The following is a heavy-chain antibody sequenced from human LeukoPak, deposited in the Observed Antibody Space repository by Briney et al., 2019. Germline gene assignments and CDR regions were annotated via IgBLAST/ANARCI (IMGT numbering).Heavy chain of an antibody. D-gene: IGHD2-2*01. Sequence: GGSLRLSCAASGFTFSSYAMHWARQAPGKGLEWVAVISYDGSNKYYADSVKGRFTISRDNSKNTLYLQMNSLRPEDTSVYYCARSPTSWYFDYWGQGTLVTVSS. CDR1: GFTFSSYA. CDR3: ARSPTSWYFDY. J-gene: IGHJ4*02. CDR2: ISYDGSNK. V-gene: IGHV3-30*01.